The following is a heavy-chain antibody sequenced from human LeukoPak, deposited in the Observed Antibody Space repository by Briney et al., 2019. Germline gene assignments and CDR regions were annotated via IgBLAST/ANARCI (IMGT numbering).Heavy chain of an antibody. J-gene: IGHJ4*02. V-gene: IGHV1-24*01. CDR2: FDPEDGET. CDR1: GYTLTGLS. Sequence: ASVKVSCKVSGYTLTGLSMHWVRQAPGKGLEWMGGFDPEDGETIYAQKFQGRVTMTEDTSTDTAYMELSSLRSEDTAVYYCARGLGYGSGWSPSDPFDYWGQGTLVTVSS. D-gene: IGHD6-19*01. CDR3: ARGLGYGSGWSPSDPFDY.